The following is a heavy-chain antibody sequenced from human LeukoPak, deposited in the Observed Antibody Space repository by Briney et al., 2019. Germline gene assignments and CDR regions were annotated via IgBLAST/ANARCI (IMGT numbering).Heavy chain of an antibody. CDR3: ARVGGSNAFDI. CDR1: GFTFSNAW. D-gene: IGHD1-26*01. CDR2: IKSKTDGGTT. J-gene: IGHJ3*02. Sequence: GGSLRLSCAASGFTFSNAWMSWVRQAPGKGLEWVGRIKSKTDGGTTDYAAPVKGRFTISRDNAKNTLSLQMNSLRAEDTAVYYCARVGGSNAFDIWGQGTMVIVSS. V-gene: IGHV3-15*05.